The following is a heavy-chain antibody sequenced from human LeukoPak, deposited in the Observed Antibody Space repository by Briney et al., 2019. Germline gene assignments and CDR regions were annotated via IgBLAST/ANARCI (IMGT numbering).Heavy chain of an antibody. D-gene: IGHD6-13*01. CDR1: GFTFSSYS. CDR3: ARGSSWYHCFQH. J-gene: IGHJ1*01. CDR2: ISSSSSYM. Sequence: PGGSLRLSCAASGFTFSSYSTNWVRQAPGKGLEWVSAISSSSSYMYYADSVKGRFTISRDNAKNSLYLQMNSLRAEDTAVYYCARGSSWYHCFQHWGQGTLVTVSS. V-gene: IGHV3-21*01.